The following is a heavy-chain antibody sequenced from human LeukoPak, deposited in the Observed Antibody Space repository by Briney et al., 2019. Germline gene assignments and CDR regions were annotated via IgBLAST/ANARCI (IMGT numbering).Heavy chain of an antibody. CDR2: ISYDGSNK. CDR3: AKDRDYYGSGSYYSPYYYYGMDV. D-gene: IGHD3-10*01. J-gene: IGHJ6*04. CDR1: GFTFSSYG. V-gene: IGHV3-30*18. Sequence: PGGSLRLSCAASGFTFSSYGMHWVRQAPGKGLEWVAVISYDGSNKYYADSAKGRFTISRDNSKNTLYLQMNSLRAEDTAVYYCAKDRDYYGSGSYYSPYYYYGMDVWGKGTTVTVSS.